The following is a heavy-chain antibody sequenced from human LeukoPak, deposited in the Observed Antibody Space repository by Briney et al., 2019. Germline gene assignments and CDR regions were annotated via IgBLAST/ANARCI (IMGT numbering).Heavy chain of an antibody. D-gene: IGHD2-15*01. Sequence: SETLSLTCTVSGGSISSYCWSWIRQPPGKGLEWIGYAYYSGHTNYNSSLKSRVTMSLDTSKSQFSLRLSSVTAADTTVYFCARHPFATPFDYWGPGTLVTVSS. CDR2: AYYSGHT. V-gene: IGHV4-59*08. J-gene: IGHJ4*02. CDR1: GGSISSYC. CDR3: ARHPFATPFDY.